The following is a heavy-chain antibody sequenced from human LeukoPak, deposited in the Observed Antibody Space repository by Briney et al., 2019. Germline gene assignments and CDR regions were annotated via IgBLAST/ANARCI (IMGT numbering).Heavy chain of an antibody. V-gene: IGHV3-74*01. D-gene: IGHD2-15*01. CDR1: GFTFSSYW. Sequence: GGSLRLSCAASGFTFSSYWMHWVRQAPGKRLVWVSRINSDGSSTSYADSVKGRFTTSRDNAKNTLYLQMNSLRAEDTAVYYCASDVYCSGGSCSDYWGQGTLVTVSS. J-gene: IGHJ4*02. CDR2: INSDGSST. CDR3: ASDVYCSGGSCSDY.